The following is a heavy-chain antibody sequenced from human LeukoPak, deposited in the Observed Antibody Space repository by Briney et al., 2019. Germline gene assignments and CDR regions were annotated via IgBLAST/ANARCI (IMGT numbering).Heavy chain of an antibody. J-gene: IGHJ4*02. D-gene: IGHD6-13*01. V-gene: IGHV3-23*01. Sequence: GGSLRLSCAASGFTFSSYAMSWVRQAPGKGLEWVSAISGSGGSTYYEDSVKGRFTISRDNSKSTLYLQMNSLRAEDTAVYYCAKALYSSSWYGDYWGQGTLVTVSS. CDR1: GFTFSSYA. CDR3: AKALYSSSWYGDY. CDR2: ISGSGGST.